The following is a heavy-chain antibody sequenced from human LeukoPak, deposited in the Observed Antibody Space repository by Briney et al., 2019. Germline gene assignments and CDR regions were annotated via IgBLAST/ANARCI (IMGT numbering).Heavy chain of an antibody. V-gene: IGHV4-39*07. CDR3: ARRQIVVVFDY. J-gene: IGHJ4*02. CDR1: GGSISSSSYY. D-gene: IGHD3-22*01. CDR2: IYYTGIT. Sequence: SETLSLTCTVSGGSISSSSYYWGWIRQPPGKGLEWIGGIYYTGITYYNPSLKSRVTISVDTSKNQFSLKLSSVTAADTAVYYCARRQIVVVFDYWGQGTLVTVSS.